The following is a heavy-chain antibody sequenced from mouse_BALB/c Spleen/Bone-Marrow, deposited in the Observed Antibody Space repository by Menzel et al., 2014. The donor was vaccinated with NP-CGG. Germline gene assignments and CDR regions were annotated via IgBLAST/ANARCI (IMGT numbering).Heavy chain of an antibody. J-gene: IGHJ2*01. CDR2: INSNGGLT. V-gene: IGHV5-6-2*01. CDR3: ARHQRGSNFYYFDY. Sequence: DVMLVESGGGLVKLGGSLKLSCAASGFTFSSYYMSWVRQTPEKRLELVAAINSNGGLTYYPDTVKGRFTISRDNAKNILYLQMSSLKSDDTALYYCARHQRGSNFYYFDYWGQGTTLTVSS. CDR1: GFTFSSYY. D-gene: IGHD2-5*01.